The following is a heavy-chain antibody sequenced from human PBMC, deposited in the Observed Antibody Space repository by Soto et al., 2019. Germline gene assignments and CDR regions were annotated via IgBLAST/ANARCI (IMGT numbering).Heavy chain of an antibody. CDR2: IYPGDSAT. Sequence: GESLKISCQGSGYSFTHYWIGWVRQLPGKGPDWMGIIYPGDSATRYSPSFQGQVTISADKSISTAYLQWSSLKASDTAMYYCARIGSGYQNYYFDYWGQGTLVTVSS. D-gene: IGHD3-22*01. CDR1: GYSFTHYW. V-gene: IGHV5-51*01. CDR3: ARIGSGYQNYYFDY. J-gene: IGHJ4*02.